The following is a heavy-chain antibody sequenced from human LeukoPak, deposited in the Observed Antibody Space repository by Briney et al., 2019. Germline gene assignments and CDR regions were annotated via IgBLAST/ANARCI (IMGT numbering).Heavy chain of an antibody. V-gene: IGHV4-4*07. J-gene: IGHJ4*02. Sequence: SETLPLTCTVSGGSFSIYYWSWTRQPAGKGLEYIGRIYTSGSTNYNPSLKSRVTMSVDTSKSQFSLKLSSVTAADTAVYYCARGPTTVTRAFDYWGQGTLVTVSS. CDR1: GGSFSIYY. CDR2: IYTSGST. D-gene: IGHD4-17*01. CDR3: ARGPTTVTRAFDY.